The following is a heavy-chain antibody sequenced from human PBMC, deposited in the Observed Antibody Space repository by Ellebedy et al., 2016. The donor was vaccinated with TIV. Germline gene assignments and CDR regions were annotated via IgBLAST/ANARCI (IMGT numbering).Heavy chain of an antibody. Sequence: SETLSLXCAVYGGSFSGYYWSWIRQPPGKGLEWIGEINHSGSTNYNPSLKSRVTISVDTSKNQFSLKLSSVTAADTAVYYCARVLGGGSGWGQGTLVTVSS. J-gene: IGHJ4*02. CDR1: GGSFSGYY. CDR3: ARVLGGGSG. V-gene: IGHV4-34*01. CDR2: INHSGST. D-gene: IGHD3-16*01.